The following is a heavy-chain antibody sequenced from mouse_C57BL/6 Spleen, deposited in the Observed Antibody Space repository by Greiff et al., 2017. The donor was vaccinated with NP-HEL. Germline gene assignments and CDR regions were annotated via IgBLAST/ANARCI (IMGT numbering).Heavy chain of an antibody. J-gene: IGHJ2*01. V-gene: IGHV1-54*01. Sequence: QVQLQQSGAELVRPGTSVKVSCKASGYAFTNYLIEWVKQRPGQGLEWIGVINPGSGGTKYNEKFKGKATLTADKSSSTAYMQLSSLTAEDAAVYFCARGGLRDYWGQGTTLTVSS. CDR3: ARGGLRDY. CDR1: GYAFTNYL. D-gene: IGHD1-1*01. CDR2: INPGSGGT.